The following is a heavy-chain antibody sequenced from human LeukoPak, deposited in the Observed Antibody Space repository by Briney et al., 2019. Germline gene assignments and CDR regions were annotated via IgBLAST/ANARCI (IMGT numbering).Heavy chain of an antibody. Sequence: PGGSLRLSCAASGFTFSNYAMSWVRQAPGKGLEWVSGISGSGGSTHYADSVKGRFTISRDNSKNTLYLQMNSLRAEDTAVYYCARDNQLLGIGDYYYMDVWGKGTTVTVSS. CDR2: ISGSGGST. D-gene: IGHD2-2*01. V-gene: IGHV3-23*01. CDR3: ARDNQLLGIGDYYYMDV. J-gene: IGHJ6*03. CDR1: GFTFSNYA.